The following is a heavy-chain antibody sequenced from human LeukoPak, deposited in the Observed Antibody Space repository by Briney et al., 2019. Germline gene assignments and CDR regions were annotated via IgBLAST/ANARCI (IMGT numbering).Heavy chain of an antibody. J-gene: IGHJ4*02. V-gene: IGHV3-30*04. Sequence: GRTLRLSCAASGFSFSSYAIHWVCHAPPAGRGMVAVISYDGTQKTYADPAKGRFTISRDNSKNILDLQMNSLRAEDTAVYDGVRERLGYFDCWGQGTLVTVSS. CDR1: GFSFSSYA. D-gene: IGHD6-19*01. CDR2: ISYDGTQK. CDR3: VRERLGYFDC.